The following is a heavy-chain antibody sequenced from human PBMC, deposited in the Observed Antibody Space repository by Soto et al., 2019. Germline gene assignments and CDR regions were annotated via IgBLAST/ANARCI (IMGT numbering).Heavy chain of an antibody. CDR1: GFTFNTYV. CDR3: AKDQSNNWSFDY. V-gene: IGHV3-30*18. CDR2: ISYDGGNK. D-gene: IGHD1-1*01. Sequence: QVQLVESGGGVVQPGTSLRLSCAASGFTFNTYVMHWVRQAPGKGLEWVAVISYDGGNKYYADSVKGRFTISRDNSKNTLYLQMNSLRVDDTAVYFCAKDQSNNWSFDYWGQGTLVTVSS. J-gene: IGHJ4*02.